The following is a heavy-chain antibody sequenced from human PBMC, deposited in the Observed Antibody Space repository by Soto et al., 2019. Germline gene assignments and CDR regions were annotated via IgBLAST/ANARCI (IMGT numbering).Heavy chain of an antibody. J-gene: IGHJ6*02. Sequence: PSETHSHTCTLSGRSIISSSYYWGWIRKPTGKGLEWVGSIYYSGSTYYNPSLKSRVTISVDTSKNQFSLKLSSVTAADTAVYYCARRGGGYYYYGMDVWGQGTTVTVSS. CDR3: ARRGGGYYYYGMDV. D-gene: IGHD2-15*01. CDR2: IYYSGST. CDR1: GRSIISSSYY. V-gene: IGHV4-39*01.